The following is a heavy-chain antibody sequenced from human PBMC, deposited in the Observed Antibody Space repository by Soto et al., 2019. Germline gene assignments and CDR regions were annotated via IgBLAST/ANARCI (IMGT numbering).Heavy chain of an antibody. CDR2: ISYSGNT. CDR3: ARAPMVLSRSYFDS. CDR1: GGSVSNFD. J-gene: IGHJ4*02. Sequence: XGTLSLTFTVSGGSVSNFDWSWIRQPPGKGLEWIGYISYSGNTNYNPSLKSRVSISVDTSKNQLSLNLTSVTAADTAVYYCARAPMVLSRSYFDSWGQGTPVTVSS. V-gene: IGHV4-59*02. D-gene: IGHD2-8*01.